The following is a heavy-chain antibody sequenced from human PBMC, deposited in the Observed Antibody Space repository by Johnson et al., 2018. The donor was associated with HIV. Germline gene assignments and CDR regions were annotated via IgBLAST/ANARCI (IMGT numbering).Heavy chain of an antibody. V-gene: IGHV3-20*04. D-gene: IGHD3-22*01. J-gene: IGHJ3*02. CDR1: GFSFDDYG. CDR3: ARRINYDSSGVYLGDAFDI. CDR2: INWNGGAT. Sequence: VQLVESGGRVVRPGGSLTLSCAASGFSFDDYGMTWVRQIAGKGLEWVSGINWNGGATGYADSVKGRFTISRDNAKNSLYLQMNSLRAEDTALYYCARRINYDSSGVYLGDAFDIWGQGTMVTVSS.